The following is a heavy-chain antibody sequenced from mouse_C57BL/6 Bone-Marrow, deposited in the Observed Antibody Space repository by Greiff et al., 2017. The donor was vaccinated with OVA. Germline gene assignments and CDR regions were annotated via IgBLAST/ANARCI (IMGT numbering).Heavy chain of an antibody. Sequence: QVQLQQPAAELVKPGASVKLSCKASGYTFTSYWMHWVKQRPGQGLEWIGMIHPNSGSTNYNEKFKSKATLTVDKSSSTAYMQLSSLTSEDSAVYYCARSGWLLRDYWGQGTTLTVSS. V-gene: IGHV1-64*01. CDR2: IHPNSGST. J-gene: IGHJ2*01. CDR1: GYTFTSYW. CDR3: ARSGWLLRDY. D-gene: IGHD2-3*01.